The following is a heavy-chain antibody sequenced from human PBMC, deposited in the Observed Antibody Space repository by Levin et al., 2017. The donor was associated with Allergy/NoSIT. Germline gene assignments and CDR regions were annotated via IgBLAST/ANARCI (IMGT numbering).Heavy chain of an antibody. CDR3: ARATGDYYGSGSPY. Sequence: SSETLSLTCAVYGGSFSGYYWSWIRQPPGKGLEWIGEINHSGSTNYNPSLKSRVTISVDTSKNQFSLKLSSVTAADTAVYYCARATGDYYGSGSPYWGQGTLVTVSS. CDR2: INHSGST. CDR1: GGSFSGYY. J-gene: IGHJ4*02. V-gene: IGHV4-34*01. D-gene: IGHD3-10*01.